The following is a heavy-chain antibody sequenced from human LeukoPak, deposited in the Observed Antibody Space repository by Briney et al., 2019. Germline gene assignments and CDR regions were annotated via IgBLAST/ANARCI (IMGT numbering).Heavy chain of an antibody. D-gene: IGHD3-22*01. CDR1: GFTFSSYS. CDR3: ARAKHSSAQKRVSDAFDI. V-gene: IGHV3-21*01. Sequence: PGGSLRLSCAASGFTFSSYSMNWVRQAPGKGLEWVSSISSSSSYIYYADSVKGRFTISRDNAKNSLYLQMNSLRAEDTAVYYCARAKHSSAQKRVSDAFDIWGQGTMVTVSS. CDR2: ISSSSSYI. J-gene: IGHJ3*02.